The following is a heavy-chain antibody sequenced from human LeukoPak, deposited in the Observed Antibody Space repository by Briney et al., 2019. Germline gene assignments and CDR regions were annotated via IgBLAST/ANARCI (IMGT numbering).Heavy chain of an antibody. CDR3: AGTRSDAFDI. Sequence: GGSLRLSCAASGFTVNSNYMSWVRQAPGKGLEWVSVIYSDGSTSYADSVKGRFSISRDYSKNTLYLQMNSPRAEDTAVYYCAGTRSDAFDIWGQGTMVTVSS. D-gene: IGHD2-2*01. V-gene: IGHV3-53*01. J-gene: IGHJ3*02. CDR1: GFTVNSNY. CDR2: IYSDGST.